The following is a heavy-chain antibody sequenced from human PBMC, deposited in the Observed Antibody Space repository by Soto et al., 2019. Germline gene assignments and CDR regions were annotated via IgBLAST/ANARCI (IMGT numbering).Heavy chain of an antibody. CDR3: VRSGDTAMVDY. J-gene: IGHJ4*02. D-gene: IGHD5-18*01. Sequence: SETLSLTCTVSGGSISSYYWSWIRQPPGKGLEWIGYIYYSGSTNYNPSLKSRVTISVDTSKNQFSLKLSSVTAADTAVYYCVRSGDTAMVDYWGQGTLVTSPQ. CDR1: GGSISSYY. CDR2: IYYSGST. V-gene: IGHV4-59*01.